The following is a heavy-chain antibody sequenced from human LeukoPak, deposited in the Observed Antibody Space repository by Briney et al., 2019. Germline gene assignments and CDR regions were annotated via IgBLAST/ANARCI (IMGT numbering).Heavy chain of an antibody. J-gene: IGHJ4*02. Sequence: ASVKVSCKASGGTFSSYAISWVRQAPGQGLEWMGRIIPIFGTANYAQKFQGRVTITTDESTSTAYMALSSLRSEDTAVYYCARSLCGYSYGDNFDYWGQGTLVTVSS. CDR1: GGTFSSYA. CDR3: ARSLCGYSYGDNFDY. CDR2: IIPIFGTA. V-gene: IGHV1-69*05. D-gene: IGHD5-18*01.